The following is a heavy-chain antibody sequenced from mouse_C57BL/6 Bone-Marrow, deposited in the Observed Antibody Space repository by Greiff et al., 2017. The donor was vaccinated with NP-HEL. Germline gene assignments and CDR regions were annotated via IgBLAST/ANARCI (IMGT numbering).Heavy chain of an antibody. Sequence: DVMLVESGGGLVQPGGSLSLSCAASGFTFTGYYMSWVRQPPGKALEWLGFIRNKANGYTTEYSASVKGRLTISRDNSQSILYLQMHARRAEDSATYYCARAIYYDYADDPFYAMDYWGQGTSVTVSA. CDR1: GFTFTGYY. CDR3: ARAIYYDYADDPFYAMDY. V-gene: IGHV7-3*01. J-gene: IGHJ4*01. CDR2: IRNKANGYTT. D-gene: IGHD2-4*01.